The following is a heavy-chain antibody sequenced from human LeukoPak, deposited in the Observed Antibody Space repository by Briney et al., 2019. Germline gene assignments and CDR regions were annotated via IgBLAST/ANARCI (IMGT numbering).Heavy chain of an antibody. CDR2: ISYDGSNK. D-gene: IGHD3-3*01. CDR1: GFTFSSYA. CDR3: ARGLRGTKDSKLRFLGGGLNWFDP. V-gene: IGHV3-30-3*01. Sequence: GRPLRLSCAASGFTFSSYAMHWVRQAPGKGLEWVAVISYDGSNKYYADSVKGRFTISRDNSKNTLYLQMNSLRAEDTAVYYCARGLRGTKDSKLRFLGGGLNWFDPWGQGTLVTVSS. J-gene: IGHJ5*02.